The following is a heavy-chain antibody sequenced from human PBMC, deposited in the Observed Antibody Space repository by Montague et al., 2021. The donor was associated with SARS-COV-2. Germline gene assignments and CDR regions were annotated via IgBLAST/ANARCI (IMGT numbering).Heavy chain of an antibody. CDR3: ARDYSHCSGGSCLFDY. Sequence: SETLSLTCTVSGGSISNYYWSWIRQPAGKGLEWIGRIYSSGSTNYNPSLKSRISMSVDTSKNQFSLKLISVTAADTAIYYCARDYSHCSGGSCLFDYWGQGTLVTVSS. V-gene: IGHV4-4*07. D-gene: IGHD2-15*01. CDR2: IYSSGST. J-gene: IGHJ4*02. CDR1: GGSISNYY.